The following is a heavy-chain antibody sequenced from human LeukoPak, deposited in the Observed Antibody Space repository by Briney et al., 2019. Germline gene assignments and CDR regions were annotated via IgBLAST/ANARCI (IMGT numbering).Heavy chain of an antibody. CDR3: ARGRSTTGTFFIY. CDR1: GYTFTGYY. Sequence: ASVKVSCKASGYTFTGYYMHWVRQAPGQGLEWMGWINPNSGGTNYAQKFQSRVTMTRDTSISTAYMELSRLRSGDTAVYYCARGRSTTGTFFIYWGQGTLVTVSS. V-gene: IGHV1-2*02. CDR2: INPNSGGT. D-gene: IGHD1-1*01. J-gene: IGHJ4*02.